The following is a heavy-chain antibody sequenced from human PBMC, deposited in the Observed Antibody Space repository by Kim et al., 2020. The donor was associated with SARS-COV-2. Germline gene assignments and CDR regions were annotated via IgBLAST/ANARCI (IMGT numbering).Heavy chain of an antibody. V-gene: IGHV1-2*02. Sequence: YAQKFKGRVTMTRYTSISTAYMELSRLRSDDTAVYYCAREEIAAPGRHFDYWGQGTLVTVSS. D-gene: IGHD6-13*01. J-gene: IGHJ4*02. CDR3: AREEIAAPGRHFDY.